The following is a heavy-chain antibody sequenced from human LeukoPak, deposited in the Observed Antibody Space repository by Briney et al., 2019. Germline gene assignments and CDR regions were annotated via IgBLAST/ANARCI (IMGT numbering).Heavy chain of an antibody. CDR1: GFTFSSYA. D-gene: IGHD5-18*01. CDR3: ARDLFGYHDY. Sequence: GGSLRLSCAASGFTFSSYAMHWVRQAPGKGLERVAVISYDGSNKYYADSVKGRFTISRDNSKNTLYLQMNSLRAEDTAVYYCARDLFGYHDYWGQGTLVTVSS. J-gene: IGHJ4*02. CDR2: ISYDGSNK. V-gene: IGHV3-30*01.